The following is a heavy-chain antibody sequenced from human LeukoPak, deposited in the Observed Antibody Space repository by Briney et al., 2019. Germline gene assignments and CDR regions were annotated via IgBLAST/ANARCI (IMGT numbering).Heavy chain of an antibody. D-gene: IGHD3-3*01. CDR2: ITGSGGST. J-gene: IGHJ6*02. CDR3: AKDGGGSLEWLPPMDV. CDR1: GFTFSSHA. Sequence: GGSLRLSCAASGFTFSSHAMGWVRQAPGKGLEWVSSITGSGGSTYYGDSVKGRFTISRDNSKNTLYLQMNSLRAEDTALYYCAKDGGGSLEWLPPMDVWGQGTTVTVSS. V-gene: IGHV3-23*01.